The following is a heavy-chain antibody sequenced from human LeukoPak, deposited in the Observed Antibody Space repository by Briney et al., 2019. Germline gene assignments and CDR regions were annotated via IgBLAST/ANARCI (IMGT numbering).Heavy chain of an antibody. J-gene: IGHJ5*02. CDR2: IYHSGST. CDR3: ARSIAAAGSSWFDP. CDR1: GGSISSSNW. V-gene: IGHV4-4*02. Sequence: SETLSLTCAVSGGSISSSNWWSWVRQPPGKGLEWIGEIYHSGSTNYNPSLKSRVTISVDKPKNQFSLKLSSVTAADTAVYYCARSIAAAGSSWFDPWGQGTLVTVSS. D-gene: IGHD6-13*01.